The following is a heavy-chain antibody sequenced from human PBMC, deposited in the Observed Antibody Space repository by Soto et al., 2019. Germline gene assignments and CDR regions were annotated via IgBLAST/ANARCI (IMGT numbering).Heavy chain of an antibody. CDR1: GFTFSTYG. CDR2: IWYDGSNK. D-gene: IGHD5-18*01. Sequence: PGGSLRLSCAASGFTFSTYGMYWVRQAPGKGLEWVAVIWYDGSNKYYADSVKGRFTISRDNSKNTLYLQMNSLRAEDTAVYYCARAEDTPMPYYYYGMDVWGQGTTVTVSS. J-gene: IGHJ6*02. CDR3: ARAEDTPMPYYYYGMDV. V-gene: IGHV3-33*01.